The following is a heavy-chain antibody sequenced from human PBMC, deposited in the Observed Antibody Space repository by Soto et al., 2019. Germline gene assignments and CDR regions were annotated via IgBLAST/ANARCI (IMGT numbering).Heavy chain of an antibody. V-gene: IGHV1-18*01. J-gene: IGHJ4*02. Sequence: QVQLVQSGAEVKKPGASVKVSCKASGYTFTSYGISWVRQAPRQGLEWMGWIGAYNGNTNYAQKLQGRVTMTTDTSTSTADRELRSLRSDDTAVYYCARGPDIVATINEDGYWGQGTLVTVSS. CDR1: GYTFTSYG. CDR2: IGAYNGNT. CDR3: ARGPDIVATINEDGY. D-gene: IGHD5-12*01.